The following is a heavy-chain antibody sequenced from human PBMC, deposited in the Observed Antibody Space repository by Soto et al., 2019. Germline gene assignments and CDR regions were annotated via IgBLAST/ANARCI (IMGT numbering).Heavy chain of an antibody. CDR1: GGSISSYY. D-gene: IGHD1-7*01. J-gene: IGHJ4*02. CDR3: ARSTGTTSFFDY. V-gene: IGHV4-59*01. Sequence: SETLSLTCTVSGGSISSYYWSWIRQPPGKGLEWIGYIYYSGSTNYNPSLKSRVTISVDTSKNQFSLKLSSVTAADTAVYYCARSTGTTSFFDYWGQGTLVTVSS. CDR2: IYYSGST.